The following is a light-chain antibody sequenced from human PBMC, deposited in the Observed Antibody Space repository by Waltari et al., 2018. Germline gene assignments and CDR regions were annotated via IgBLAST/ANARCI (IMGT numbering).Light chain of an antibody. V-gene: IGKV1-5*03. CDR1: QSISSW. J-gene: IGKJ1*01. CDR3: QQYNSYPWT. CDR2: KAS. Sequence: DIQMTQSPSTLSASVGDRVTITCRASQSISSWLAWYQQKPGKAPKLLIYKASSLESGVPSRFSGSGSGPEFTLTISSLQPDAFATYYCQQYNSYPWTFGQGTKVEIK.